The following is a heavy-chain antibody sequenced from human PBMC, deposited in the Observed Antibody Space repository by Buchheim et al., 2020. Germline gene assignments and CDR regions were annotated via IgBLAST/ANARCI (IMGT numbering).Heavy chain of an antibody. J-gene: IGHJ4*02. CDR1: GFTFSSYA. V-gene: IGHV3-23*01. D-gene: IGHD1-20*01. Sequence: EVQLLESGGGLVQPGGSLRLSCAASGFTFSSYAMSWVRQAPGKGLEWVSAISGSGGSTYYADSVKGRFAISRDNSKNTLYLQMNSLRAEDTAVYYCAKDSTPRNLYNWKAGDYWGQGTL. CDR3: AKDSTPRNLYNWKAGDY. CDR2: ISGSGGST.